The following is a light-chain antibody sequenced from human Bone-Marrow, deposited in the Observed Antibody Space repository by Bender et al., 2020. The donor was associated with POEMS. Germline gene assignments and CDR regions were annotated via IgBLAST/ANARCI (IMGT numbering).Light chain of an antibody. CDR2: GVS. V-gene: IGLV2-14*02. J-gene: IGLJ3*02. Sequence: QSALTQPASVSGSPGQSVTISCTGTSSDVGGYNFVSWYQQHPGKAPKLMIYGVSKRPSGVPDRFSGSKSDNTASLTISGLQAEDEADYYCSSYTSSSTWVFGGGTKLTVL. CDR1: SSDVGGYNF. CDR3: SSYTSSSTWV.